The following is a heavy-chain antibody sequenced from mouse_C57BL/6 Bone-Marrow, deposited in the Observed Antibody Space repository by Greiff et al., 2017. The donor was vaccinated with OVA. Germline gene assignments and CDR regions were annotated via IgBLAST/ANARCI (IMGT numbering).Heavy chain of an antibody. D-gene: IGHD1-1*01. V-gene: IGHV5-9-1*02. J-gene: IGHJ1*03. Sequence: EVQVVESGEGLVKPGGSLKLSCAASGFTFSSYAMSWVRQTPEKRLEWVAYISSGGDYIYYADTVKGRFTISRDNDRNTLYLQMSSLTSSDTAMSSCTSVSGSSPLWYFDVWGTGTTVTVSS. CDR2: ISSGGDYI. CDR1: GFTFSSYA. CDR3: TSVSGSSPLWYFDV.